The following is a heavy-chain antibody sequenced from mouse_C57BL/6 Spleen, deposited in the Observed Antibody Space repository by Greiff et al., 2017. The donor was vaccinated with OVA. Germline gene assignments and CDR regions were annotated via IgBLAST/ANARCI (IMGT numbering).Heavy chain of an antibody. V-gene: IGHV3-6*01. CDR2: ISYDGSN. CDR3: ARVRDYYGSSYGHYYAMDY. D-gene: IGHD1-1*01. J-gene: IGHJ4*01. Sequence: EVKLQESGPGLVKPSQSLSLTCSVTGYSITSGYYWNWIRQFPGNKLEWMGYISYDGSNNYNPSLKNRISITRDTSKNQFFLKLNSVTTEDTATYYCARVRDYYGSSYGHYYAMDYWGQGTSVTVSS. CDR1: GYSITSGYY.